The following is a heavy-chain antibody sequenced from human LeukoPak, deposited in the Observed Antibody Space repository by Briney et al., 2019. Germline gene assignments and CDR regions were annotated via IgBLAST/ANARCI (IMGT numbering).Heavy chain of an antibody. Sequence: GGSVRVSCAASGFTFINYWMNWVRQAPGKGLEWVGRIKSKTGGEKIEHAAPVEGRFTISRDDSKNTLYVQMNSLKTEDTAVYYCATDLVTMVRGVPDYWGQGTLVTVSS. J-gene: IGHJ4*02. CDR1: GFTFINYW. CDR3: ATDLVTMVRGVPDY. D-gene: IGHD3-10*01. V-gene: IGHV3-15*01. CDR2: IKSKTGGEKI.